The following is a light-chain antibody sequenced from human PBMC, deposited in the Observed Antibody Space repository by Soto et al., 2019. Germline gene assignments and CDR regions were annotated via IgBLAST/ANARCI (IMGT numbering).Light chain of an antibody. V-gene: IGLV2-23*02. CDR2: EVS. CDR3: RSYRGTSPSV. Sequence: QSVLTQPASVSGSPGQSITISCTGTSSDVGSYNLVSWYQQHPGKAPKLMIYEVSKRPSGVSNRFSGSKSGNTASLTISGLQAEDEADYYCRSYRGTSPSVFATGTK. CDR1: SSDVGSYNL. J-gene: IGLJ1*01.